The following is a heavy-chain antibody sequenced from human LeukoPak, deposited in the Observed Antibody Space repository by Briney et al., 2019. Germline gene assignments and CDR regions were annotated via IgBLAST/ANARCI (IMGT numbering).Heavy chain of an antibody. CDR3: ARDRGNDYGDYNLFDY. CDR1: GGSISSYY. J-gene: IGHJ4*02. Sequence: PSETLSLTCTVSGGSISSYYWSWIRQPPGKGLEWIGYIYYSGSTNYNPSLKSRVTISVDTSKNQFSLKLSSVTAADTAVYYCARDRGNDYGDYNLFDYWGQGTLVTVSS. CDR2: IYYSGST. V-gene: IGHV4-59*01. D-gene: IGHD4-17*01.